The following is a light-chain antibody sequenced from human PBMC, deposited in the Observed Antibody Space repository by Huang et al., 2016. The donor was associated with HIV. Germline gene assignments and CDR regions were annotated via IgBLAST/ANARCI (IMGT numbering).Light chain of an antibody. CDR2: AAS. CDR1: QTISSS. Sequence: EIVLTQSPATLSLSPGERATRSCRASQTISSSLAWYQQKPGQAPRLLIYAASNRATGIPARFSGRGSGTDFTLTISSLEPEDFAVYYCQQRGDWPLTFGGGTKVEIK. CDR3: QQRGDWPLT. V-gene: IGKV3-11*01. J-gene: IGKJ4*01.